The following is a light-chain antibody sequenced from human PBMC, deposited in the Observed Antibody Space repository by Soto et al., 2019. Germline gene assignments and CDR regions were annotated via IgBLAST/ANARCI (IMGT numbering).Light chain of an antibody. CDR1: QSVSNF. J-gene: IGKJ1*01. CDR3: QQYNTDSRT. Sequence: LSHSPATVSLSPGERATLSCRASQSVSNFLAWYQQIPGQAPSLLIYDASNRATGIPARFSGSGSGTDFTLTISSLQPDDFATYYCQQYNTDSRTFGQGTKV. V-gene: IGKV3-11*01. CDR2: DAS.